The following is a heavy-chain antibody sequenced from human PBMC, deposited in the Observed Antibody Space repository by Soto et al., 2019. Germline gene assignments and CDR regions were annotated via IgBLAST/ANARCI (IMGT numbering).Heavy chain of an antibody. J-gene: IGHJ6*02. V-gene: IGHV3-23*01. CDR3: ANGITIFGVVIKDYYYGMDV. Sequence: EVQLLESGGGLVQPGGSLRLSCAASGFTFSSYAMSWVRQAPGKGLEWVSAISGSGGSTYYADSVKGRFTISRDNSKNTLYLQMNSLRAEDTAVYYCANGITIFGVVIKDYYYGMDVWGQGTTVTVSS. D-gene: IGHD3-3*01. CDR2: ISGSGGST. CDR1: GFTFSSYA.